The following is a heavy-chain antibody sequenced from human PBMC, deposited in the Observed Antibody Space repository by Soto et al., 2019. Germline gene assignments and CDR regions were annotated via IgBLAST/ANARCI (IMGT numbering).Heavy chain of an antibody. Sequence: PGESLKISRKGSGYSFTSHWTGWVRQTPGKGLEWMGIIYLGDSDTRYSPTFQGQVTISADKSISTAYLQWSSLKASDTAMYYCARQTYCSSTSCYTVDSWGQGTLVTVSS. J-gene: IGHJ4*02. CDR3: ARQTYCSSTSCYTVDS. V-gene: IGHV5-51*01. CDR2: IYLGDSDT. D-gene: IGHD2-2*02. CDR1: GYSFTSHW.